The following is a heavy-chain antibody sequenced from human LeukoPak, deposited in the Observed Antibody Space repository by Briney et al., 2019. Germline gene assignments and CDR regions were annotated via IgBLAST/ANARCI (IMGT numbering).Heavy chain of an antibody. CDR2: ISGSGGST. V-gene: IGHV3-23*01. CDR1: GFTFSSYG. CDR3: GEGANYHAFHYRDV. J-gene: IGHJ6*03. Sequence: WGVLRLSCAASGFTFSSYGMSWVRQAPGKGLEWVSAISGSGGSTYYVDSVKGRFTISRDNSKNTLYLQMNSLRAEDTAVYYCGEGANYHAFHYRDVWGKGTTVTIPS. D-gene: IGHD1-7*01.